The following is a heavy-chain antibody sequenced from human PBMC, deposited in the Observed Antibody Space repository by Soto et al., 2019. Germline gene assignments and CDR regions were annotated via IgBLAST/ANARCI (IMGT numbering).Heavy chain of an antibody. Sequence: SWTLSLTSTPPAGSITRAGYCSSCIREHQGKGLEWIGEINQSGSTNYNPSLKSRVTISVDTSKNQFSLRLSSVTAADTAVYYCARTRRGPMRGGWYYFDYWGQGTLVTVSS. CDR1: AGSITRAGYC. J-gene: IGHJ4*02. D-gene: IGHD6-19*01. V-gene: IGHV4-39*07. CDR2: INQSGST. CDR3: ARTRRGPMRGGWYYFDY.